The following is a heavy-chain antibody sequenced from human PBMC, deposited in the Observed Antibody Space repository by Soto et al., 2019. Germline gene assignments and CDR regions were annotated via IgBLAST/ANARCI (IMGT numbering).Heavy chain of an antibody. D-gene: IGHD6-13*01. V-gene: IGHV4-59*08. CDR1: GGSISSYY. CDR2: IYYSGST. J-gene: IGHJ5*02. Sequence: SETLSLTCTVSGGSISSYYWSWIRQPPGKGLEWIGYIYYSGSTNYNPSLKSRVTISVDTSKNQFSLKLSSVTAADTAVYYCARHKIAAAGTWFDPWGQGTLATVSS. CDR3: ARHKIAAAGTWFDP.